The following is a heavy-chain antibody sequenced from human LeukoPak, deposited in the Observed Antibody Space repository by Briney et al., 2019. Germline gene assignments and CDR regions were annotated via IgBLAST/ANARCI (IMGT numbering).Heavy chain of an antibody. CDR3: AGTYGSGSYPNY. J-gene: IGHJ4*02. V-gene: IGHV3-21*01. D-gene: IGHD3-10*01. CDR1: GFAFSNYD. CDR2: ISSSSSYI. Sequence: GGSLRLSCAASGFAFSNYDMNWVRQAPGKGLEWVSSISSSSSYIYYADSVKGRFAISRDNAKNSLYLQMYSLRAEDTAVYYGAGTYGSGSYPNYWGQGTLVTVSS.